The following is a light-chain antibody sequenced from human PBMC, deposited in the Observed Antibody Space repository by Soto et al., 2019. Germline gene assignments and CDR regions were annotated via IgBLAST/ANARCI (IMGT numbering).Light chain of an antibody. CDR3: QQYNNWPRT. J-gene: IGKJ3*01. CDR2: GAS. V-gene: IGKV3-20*01. CDR1: QSVSSSY. Sequence: EIVLTQSPGTLSLSPGERATLSCRASQSVSSSYLAWYQQKPGQAPRLFIYGASSRATGIPDRFSGSGSGTDFALTISRLEPEDFAVYYCQQYNNWPRTFGPGTKVDIK.